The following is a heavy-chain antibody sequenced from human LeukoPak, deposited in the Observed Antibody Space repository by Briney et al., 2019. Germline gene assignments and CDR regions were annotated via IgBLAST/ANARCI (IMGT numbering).Heavy chain of an antibody. V-gene: IGHV3-23*01. CDR3: ARVCYYDSSGLDY. CDR2: ISGSGVST. Sequence: GGSLRLSCAASGFTFSTYAMSWVRQAPGKGLEWVSAISGSGVSTYYADSVKGRFTISRDTSNNTLYLQMNSLRAEDTAVYYCARVCYYDSSGLDYWGQGTLVTVSS. D-gene: IGHD3-22*01. CDR1: GFTFSTYA. J-gene: IGHJ4*02.